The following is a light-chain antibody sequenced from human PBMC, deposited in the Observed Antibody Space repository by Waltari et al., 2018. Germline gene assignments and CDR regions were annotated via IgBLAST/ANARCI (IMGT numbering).Light chain of an antibody. V-gene: IGKV1-33*01. CDR1: QDISNY. Sequence: DIQMTQSPSSLSASVGHRVTITCQASQDISNYLNWYQQKPGKAPKLLIYDASNLETGVPSRFSGSGSGTDFTFTISSLQPEDIATYYCQQYDNLPTFGGGTKVEIK. J-gene: IGKJ4*01. CDR2: DAS. CDR3: QQYDNLPT.